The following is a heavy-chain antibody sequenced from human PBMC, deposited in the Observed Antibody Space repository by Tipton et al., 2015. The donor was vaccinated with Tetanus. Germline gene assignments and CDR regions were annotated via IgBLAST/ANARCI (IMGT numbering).Heavy chain of an antibody. CDR3: ARAEYSSGWFSTDRDYYYGMDV. CDR1: GGSISSYY. CDR2: IYFNGST. V-gene: IGHV4-59*01. Sequence: TLSLTCTVSGGSISSYYWSWIRQPPGKGLEWIGYIYFNGSTNYNPSLKSRVTISVDTSKNQFSLKLSSVTAADTAVYYCARAEYSSGWFSTDRDYYYGMDVWGQGTTVTVSS. D-gene: IGHD6-19*01. J-gene: IGHJ6*02.